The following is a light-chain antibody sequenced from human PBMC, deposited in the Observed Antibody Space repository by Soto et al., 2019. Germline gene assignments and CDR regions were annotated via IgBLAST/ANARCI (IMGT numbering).Light chain of an antibody. J-gene: IGLJ2*01. CDR1: SSDVGGYNY. Sequence: QSALTQPASVSGSPGQSITISCTGTSSDVGGYNYVSWYQQHPGKAPKLMIYEVSNRPSWVSNRFSGSKSGNTASLTISGLQAEDEADYYCSSYTSSSTLVFGGGTQLTVL. V-gene: IGLV2-14*01. CDR2: EVS. CDR3: SSYTSSSTLV.